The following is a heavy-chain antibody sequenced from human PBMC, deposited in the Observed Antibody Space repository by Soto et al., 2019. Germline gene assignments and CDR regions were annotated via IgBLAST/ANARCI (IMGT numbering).Heavy chain of an antibody. V-gene: IGHV4-59*08. Sequence: SETLSLTCTVSGGSISSYYWSWIRQPPGKGLEWIGYIYYSGSTNYNPSLKSRVTISVDTSKNQFSLKLSSVTAADTAVYYCARHSPDTVVVVAATPLDYWGQGTLVTVSS. J-gene: IGHJ4*02. CDR2: IYYSGST. CDR3: ARHSPDTVVVVAATPLDY. CDR1: GGSISSYY. D-gene: IGHD2-15*01.